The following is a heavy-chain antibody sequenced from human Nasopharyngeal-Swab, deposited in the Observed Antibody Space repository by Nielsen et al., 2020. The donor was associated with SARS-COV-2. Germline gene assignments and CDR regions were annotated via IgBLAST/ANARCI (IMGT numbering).Heavy chain of an antibody. CDR2: IYPGDSDT. CDR3: ARQGVWGGGDYYYYGMDV. Sequence: GGSLRLSCKGSGYSFTSYWIGWVRQMPGKGLEWMGIIYPGDSDTRYSPSFQGQVTISADKSISTAYLQWSSLKASDTAMYYCARQGVWGGGDYYYYGMDVWGQGTTVTVSS. V-gene: IGHV5-51*01. CDR1: GYSFTSYW. D-gene: IGHD3-16*01. J-gene: IGHJ6*02.